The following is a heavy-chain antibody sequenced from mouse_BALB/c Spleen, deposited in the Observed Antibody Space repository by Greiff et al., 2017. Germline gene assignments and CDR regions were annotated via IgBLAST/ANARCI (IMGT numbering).Heavy chain of an antibody. J-gene: IGHJ1*01. Sequence: VKLVESGPGLVAPSQSLSITCTVSGFSLTSYDISWIRQPPGKGLEWLGVIWTGGGTNYNSAFMSRLSISKDNSKSQVFLKMNSLQTDDTAIYYCVRVYYGSSYGYFDVWGAGTTVTVSS. D-gene: IGHD1-1*01. CDR2: IWTGGGT. V-gene: IGHV2-9-2*01. CDR1: GFSLTSYD. CDR3: VRVYYGSSYGYFDV.